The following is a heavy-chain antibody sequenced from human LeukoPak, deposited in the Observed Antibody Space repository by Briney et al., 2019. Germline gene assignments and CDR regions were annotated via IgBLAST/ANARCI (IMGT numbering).Heavy chain of an antibody. J-gene: IGHJ5*02. D-gene: IGHD6-13*01. CDR1: GFTFSSYW. CDR2: INSDGSST. CDR3: ARAGSSSWYSNRFDP. V-gene: IGHV3-74*01. Sequence: GGSLRLSCAASGFTFSSYWMHWVRQAPGKGLVWVSRINSDGSSTSYADSVKGRFTISRDNAKNTLYLQMNSLRAEDTAVYYCARAGSSSWYSNRFDPWGRGTLVTVSS.